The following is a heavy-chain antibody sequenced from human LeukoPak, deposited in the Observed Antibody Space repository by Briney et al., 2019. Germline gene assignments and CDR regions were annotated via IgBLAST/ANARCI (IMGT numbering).Heavy chain of an antibody. J-gene: IGHJ4*02. Sequence: ASLKVSCKASGYTFSTYRIIWVRQAPGQGLEWMGWISVYNGNTNYAQNLQGRVTMTTDTSTSTAYMELRSLRSDDTTLYYCARGSSDWSFDYWGQGTLVTVSS. V-gene: IGHV1-18*01. CDR2: ISVYNGNT. D-gene: IGHD6-13*01. CDR1: GYTFSTYR. CDR3: ARGSSDWSFDY.